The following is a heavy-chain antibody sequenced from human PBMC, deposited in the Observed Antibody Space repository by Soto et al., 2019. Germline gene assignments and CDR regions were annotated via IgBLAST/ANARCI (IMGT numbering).Heavy chain of an antibody. CDR2: IYTSGST. CDR3: AREGCSGGSCRYYYYGMDV. J-gene: IGHJ6*02. CDR1: GGSISSYY. V-gene: IGHV4-4*07. Sequence: SETLSLTCTVSGGSISSYYWSWIRQPAGKGLEWIGRIYTSGSTNYNPSLKSRVTMPVDTSKNQFSLKLSSVTAADTAVYYCAREGCSGGSCRYYYYGMDVWGQGTTVTVSS. D-gene: IGHD2-15*01.